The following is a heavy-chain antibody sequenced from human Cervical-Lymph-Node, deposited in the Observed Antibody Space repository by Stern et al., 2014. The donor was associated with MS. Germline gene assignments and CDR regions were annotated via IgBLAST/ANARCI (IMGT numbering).Heavy chain of an antibody. CDR1: GYTFTSYY. Sequence: VQLVQSGAEVKKPGASVKVSCKASGYTFTSYYMHWVRQAPGQGLEWMGIINPSGGSTSYAQKFQGRVTRTRGTSTSTVYMELSSLRSEDTAVYYCARWYSSSLVMWYWGQGTLVTVSS. CDR3: ARWYSSSLVMWY. D-gene: IGHD6-13*01. V-gene: IGHV1-46*01. CDR2: INPSGGST. J-gene: IGHJ4*02.